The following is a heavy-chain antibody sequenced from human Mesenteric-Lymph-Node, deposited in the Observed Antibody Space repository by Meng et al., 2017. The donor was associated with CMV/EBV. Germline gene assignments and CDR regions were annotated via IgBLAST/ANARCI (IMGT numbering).Heavy chain of an antibody. D-gene: IGHD3-9*01. Sequence: CKGSGYTFTNYELNWVRQAPGQGLEWMGWMDPGSDDAGYAQKFQGRVTMTRNTSINTAYMELRSLRSEDTAVYYCARGDILTDYSIDYWGQGTLVTVSS. CDR1: GYTFTNYE. CDR3: ARGDILTDYSIDY. CDR2: MDPGSDDA. V-gene: IGHV1-8*01. J-gene: IGHJ4*02.